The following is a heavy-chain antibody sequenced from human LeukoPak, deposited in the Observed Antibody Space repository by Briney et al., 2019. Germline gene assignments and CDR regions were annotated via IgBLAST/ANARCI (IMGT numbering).Heavy chain of an antibody. J-gene: IGHJ4*02. CDR2: IYCSGST. CDR1: GDSISSHY. D-gene: IGHD5-24*01. V-gene: IGHV4-59*11. Sequence: SETLSLTCTVSGDSISSHYWSWIRQPPGKGLEWIGCIYCSGSTSYNPSLKSRVTISVDTSKNQFSLKLSSVTAADTAVYYCARVDGYNYFDYWGQGTLVTVSS. CDR3: ARVDGYNYFDY.